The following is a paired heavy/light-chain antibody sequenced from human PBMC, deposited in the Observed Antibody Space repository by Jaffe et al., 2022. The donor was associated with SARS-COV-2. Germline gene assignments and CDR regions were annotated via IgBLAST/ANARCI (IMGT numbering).Light chain of an antibody. CDR3: QQYYSYSFT. CDR2: AAS. J-gene: IGKJ3*01. V-gene: IGKV1-8*01. Sequence: AIRMTQSPSSFSASTGDRVTITCRASQGISSYLAWYQQKPGKAPKLLIYAASTLQSGVPSRFSGSGSGTDFTLTISCLQSEDFATYYCQQYYSYSFTFGPGTKVDIK. CDR1: QGISSY.
Heavy chain of an antibody. Sequence: QVQLVESGGGLVKPGGSLRLSCAASGFTFSDYYMSWIRQAPGKGLEWVSYISSSGSTIYYADSVKGRFTISRDNAKNSLYLQMNSLRAEDTAVYYCARDRMVRGVIQTGGFDPWGQGTLVTVSS. CDR2: ISSSGSTI. CDR1: GFTFSDYY. V-gene: IGHV3-11*01. J-gene: IGHJ5*02. CDR3: ARDRMVRGVIQTGGFDP. D-gene: IGHD3-10*01.